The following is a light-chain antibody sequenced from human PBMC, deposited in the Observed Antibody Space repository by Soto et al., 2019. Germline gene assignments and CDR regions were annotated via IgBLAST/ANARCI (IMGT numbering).Light chain of an antibody. Sequence: DIQMTQSPSSLSASVGDGVTITCRASQNINSYLNWYQQKPGKAPQLLIYASSNLQSGVPSRFSGSGSGTDFTLAISSLQPDDFATYYCQQSFSTTWSFGQGTKVDIK. CDR1: QNINSY. V-gene: IGKV1-39*01. CDR3: QQSFSTTWS. J-gene: IGKJ1*01. CDR2: ASS.